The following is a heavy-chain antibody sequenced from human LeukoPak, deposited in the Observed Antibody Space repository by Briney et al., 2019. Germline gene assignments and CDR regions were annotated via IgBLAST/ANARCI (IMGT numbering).Heavy chain of an antibody. V-gene: IGHV3-23*01. CDR3: ATRMG. J-gene: IGHJ4*02. D-gene: IGHD2-8*01. Sequence: GGSLRLSCAASGFTFSSYAMNWFRQAPGKGPEWVSTVYSSGASHYTDSVKDRFTISRDTSKNMLFLQMNNLRAGDTAVYYCATRMGWGQGTLVTVSS. CDR1: GFTFSSYA. CDR2: VYSSGAS.